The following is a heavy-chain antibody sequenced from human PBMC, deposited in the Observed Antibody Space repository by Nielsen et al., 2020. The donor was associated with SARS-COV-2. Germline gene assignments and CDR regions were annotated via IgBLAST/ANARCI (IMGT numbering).Heavy chain of an antibody. CDR3: ARHRLSYSSSSSYYYYYMDV. CDR1: GGSISSSSYY. D-gene: IGHD6-6*01. V-gene: IGHV4-39*01. Sequence: SETLSLTCTVSGGSISSSSYYWGWIRQPPGKGLEWIGSIYYSGSTYYNPSLKSPVTISVDTSKNQFSLKLSSVTAADTAVYYCARHRLSYSSSSSYYYYYMDVWGKGTTVTVSS. J-gene: IGHJ6*03. CDR2: IYYSGST.